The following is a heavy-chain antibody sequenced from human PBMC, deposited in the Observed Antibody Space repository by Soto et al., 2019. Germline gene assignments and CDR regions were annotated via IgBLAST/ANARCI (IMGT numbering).Heavy chain of an antibody. D-gene: IGHD1-26*01. CDR1: GGSFSGYY. CDR3: ARGPIVGARGGFGFDS. J-gene: IGHJ5*01. Sequence: QVQLQQWGAGLLKPSETLSLTCAVYGGSFSGYYWSWIRQPPGKGLEWIGEINHSGSTNYNPSLKSRVAISVATSKNRFSLKLSSVTAADTAVYYCARGPIVGARGGFGFDSWGQGTLVTVSS. V-gene: IGHV4-34*01. CDR2: INHSGST.